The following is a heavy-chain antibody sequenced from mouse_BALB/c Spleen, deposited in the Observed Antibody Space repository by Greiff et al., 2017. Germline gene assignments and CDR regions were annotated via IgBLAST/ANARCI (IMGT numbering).Heavy chain of an antibody. J-gene: IGHJ4*01. CDR1: GYTFTDYN. Sequence: VQLKQSGPELVKPGASVKIPCKASGYTFTDYNMDWVKQSHGKSLEWIGDINPNNGGTIYNQKFKGKATLTVDKSSSTAYMELRSLTSEDTAVYYCARFTTVVATYYYAMDYWGQGTSVTVSS. V-gene: IGHV1-18*01. CDR2: INPNNGGT. CDR3: ARFTTVVATYYYAMDY. D-gene: IGHD1-1*01.